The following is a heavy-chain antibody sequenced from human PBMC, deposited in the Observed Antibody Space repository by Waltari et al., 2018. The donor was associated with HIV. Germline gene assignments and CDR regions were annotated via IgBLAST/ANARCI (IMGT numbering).Heavy chain of an antibody. D-gene: IGHD3-10*01. V-gene: IGHV3-15*01. CDR2: IKSKTEGGTT. CDR1: GFTFSDAW. J-gene: IGHJ4*02. Sequence: EVQLVESGGGLVKPGGSLRLSCAASGFTFSDAWMSWVRQAPGKGLEWVGRIKSKTEGGTTDYAAPVKGRFTISRDDSKNTLYLQMNSLKTEDTAVYYCTTDPITMVRGGDPNGYWGQGTLVTVSS. CDR3: TTDPITMVRGGDPNGY.